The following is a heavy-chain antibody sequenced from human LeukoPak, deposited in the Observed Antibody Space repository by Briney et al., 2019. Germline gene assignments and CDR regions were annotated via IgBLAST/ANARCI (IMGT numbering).Heavy chain of an antibody. D-gene: IGHD3-22*01. J-gene: IGHJ4*02. CDR3: ATSYYDSSGYYYSDY. CDR1: GFTFNGHW. Sequence: GGSLRLSCEASGFTFNGHWMHWVRQAPGKGLVWVSLINGDGSTISYADSVKGRFTISRDNAKNRLYLQMNSLRAEDTAVYYCATSYYDSSGYYYSDYWGQGTLVTVSS. CDR2: INGDGSTI. V-gene: IGHV3-74*01.